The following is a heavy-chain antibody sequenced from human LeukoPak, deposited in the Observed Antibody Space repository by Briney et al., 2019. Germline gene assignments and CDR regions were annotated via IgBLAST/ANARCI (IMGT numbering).Heavy chain of an antibody. CDR2: VYYSGST. CDR1: GGSISSSSYY. V-gene: IGHV4-61*05. J-gene: IGHJ5*02. Sequence: SETLSLTCTVSGGSISSSSYYWGWLRQPPGKGLEWIGYVYYSGSTNYNPSLKSRVNISVDTSKNQFSLKLKSVTAADTAVYYCARGHTAMVTWFDPWGQGTLVTVSS. CDR3: ARGHTAMVTWFDP. D-gene: IGHD5-18*01.